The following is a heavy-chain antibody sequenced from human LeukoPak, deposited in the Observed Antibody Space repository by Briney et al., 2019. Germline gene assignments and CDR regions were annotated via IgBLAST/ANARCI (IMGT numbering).Heavy chain of an antibody. J-gene: IGHJ4*02. V-gene: IGHV3-74*01. D-gene: IGHD2-8*01. Sequence: GGSLRLSCAASGFNFSSYWMHWVRQAPGKGLVWISRINYDGTTTSYADSVKGRFTISRDNAKNTLYLQMNSLRAEDTAVYYCARVNGDYFDYWGQGTLVTVSS. CDR3: ARVNGDYFDY. CDR2: INYDGTTT. CDR1: GFNFSSYW.